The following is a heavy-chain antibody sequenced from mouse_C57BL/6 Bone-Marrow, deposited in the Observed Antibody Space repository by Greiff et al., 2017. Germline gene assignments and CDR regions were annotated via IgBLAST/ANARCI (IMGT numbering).Heavy chain of an antibody. Sequence: VQLQQSGAELAKPGASVKLSCKASGYTFTSHWMHWVKQRPGQGLEWIGYINPSSGYTRYNQKFKDKATLTADKASSTAYMQLSSLTYEDSAVYYCAGIYYDYDGAYWGQETLVTVSA. CDR1: GYTFTSHW. V-gene: IGHV1-7*01. D-gene: IGHD2-4*01. CDR3: AGIYYDYDGAY. J-gene: IGHJ3*01. CDR2: INPSSGYT.